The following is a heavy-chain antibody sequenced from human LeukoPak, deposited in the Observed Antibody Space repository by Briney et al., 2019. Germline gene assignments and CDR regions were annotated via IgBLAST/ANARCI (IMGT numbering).Heavy chain of an antibody. J-gene: IGHJ6*03. CDR1: GFTFSSYG. D-gene: IGHD1-26*01. V-gene: IGHV3-30*18. Sequence: PGGSLRLSCASSGFTFSSYGMHWVRQAPGKGLEWVAVISYDGSNKYYADSVKGQFTISRDNSKNTLYLQMNSLRAEDTAVYYCAKDLAGSYGPPYYMYVWGKGTTVTVSS. CDR2: ISYDGSNK. CDR3: AKDLAGSYGPPYYMYV.